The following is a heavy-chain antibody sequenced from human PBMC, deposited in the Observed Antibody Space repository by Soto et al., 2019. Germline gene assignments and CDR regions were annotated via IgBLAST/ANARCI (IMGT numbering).Heavy chain of an antibody. J-gene: IGHJ3*02. V-gene: IGHV4-4*02. Sequence: LSLTCAVSGGSISSSNWWSWVRQPPGKGLEWIGEIYHSGSTNYNPSLKSRVTISVDKSKNQFSLKLSSVTAADTAVYYCARDRVLYSYALDAAFDIWGQGTMVTVSS. CDR1: GGSISSSNW. D-gene: IGHD5-18*01. CDR3: ARDRVLYSYALDAAFDI. CDR2: IYHSGST.